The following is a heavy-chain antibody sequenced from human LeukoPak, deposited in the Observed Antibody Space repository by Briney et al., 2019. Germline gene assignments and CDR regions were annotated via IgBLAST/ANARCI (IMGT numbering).Heavy chain of an antibody. CDR2: IYYSGST. J-gene: IGHJ2*01. CDR3: ARRQLGRHWYFDL. CDR1: GGSISSYY. V-gene: IGHV4-59*01. D-gene: IGHD6-6*01. Sequence: SETLSLTCTASGGSISSYYWSWIRQPPGKGLEWIGYIYYSGSTNYNPSLKSRVTISVDTSKNQFSLKLSSVTAADTAVYYCARRQLGRHWYFDLWGRGTLVTVSS.